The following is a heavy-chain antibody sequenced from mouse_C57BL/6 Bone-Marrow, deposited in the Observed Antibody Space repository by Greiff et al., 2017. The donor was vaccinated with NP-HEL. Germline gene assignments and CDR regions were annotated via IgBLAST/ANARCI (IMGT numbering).Heavy chain of an antibody. CDR1: GYTFTSYW. CDR2: IYPYSCST. CDR3: ARSPAHYYGSSYWDY. Sequence: QVQLQQPGAELVKPGASVKLSCKASGYTFTSYWLHWVKQRPGQGLAWIGIIYPYSCSTNYNEKFKSKATLTVDKSSSTAYMQLSSLTSEDTAVYYGARSPAHYYGSSYWDYWGKGTTLTVSS. D-gene: IGHD1-1*01. J-gene: IGHJ2*01. V-gene: IGHV1-64*01.